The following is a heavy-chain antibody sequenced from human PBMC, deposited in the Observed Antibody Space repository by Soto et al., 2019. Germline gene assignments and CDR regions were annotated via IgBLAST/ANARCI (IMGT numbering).Heavy chain of an antibody. J-gene: IGHJ5*02. D-gene: IGHD2-8*01. V-gene: IGHV1-3*05. CDR2: INAGNGNT. CDR1: GYTFTSYA. Sequence: QVQLVQSGAEEKKPGASVKVSCKASGYTFTSYAMHWVRQAPGQRLEWMGWINAGNGNTKYSQKFQGRVTITRDTSASTAYMELSSLRSEDTAVYSCARDANILVLGTWFDPWGQGTLVTVSS. CDR3: ARDANILVLGTWFDP.